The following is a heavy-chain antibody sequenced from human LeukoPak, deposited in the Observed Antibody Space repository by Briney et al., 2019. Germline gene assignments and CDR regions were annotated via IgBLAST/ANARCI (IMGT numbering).Heavy chain of an antibody. V-gene: IGHV3-30*02. J-gene: IGHJ4*02. CDR2: IRYDGSNK. D-gene: IGHD6-13*01. CDR1: GFTFTSYA. CDR3: AKDRVAAAGTFDC. Sequence: GGSLRLSRAASGFTFTSYAMHWVRQAPGKGLEWVAFIRYDGSNKYYADSVKGRFTISRDNSKNTLYLQMNSLRAEDTAVYYCAKDRVAAAGTFDCWGQGTLVTVSS.